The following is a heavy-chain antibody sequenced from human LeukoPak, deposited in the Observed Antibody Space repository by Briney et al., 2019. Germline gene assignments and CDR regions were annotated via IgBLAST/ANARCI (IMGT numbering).Heavy chain of an antibody. Sequence: ASVKVSCKASGYTFTSYYMHWVRQAPGQGLEWMGIINPSGGSTSYAQKFQGRVTMTRYTSTSTVYMELSSLRSEDTAVYYCAKARSSSGWYSWGQGTLVTVSS. D-gene: IGHD6-19*01. CDR3: AKARSSSGWYS. J-gene: IGHJ4*02. CDR1: GYTFTSYY. V-gene: IGHV1-46*01. CDR2: INPSGGST.